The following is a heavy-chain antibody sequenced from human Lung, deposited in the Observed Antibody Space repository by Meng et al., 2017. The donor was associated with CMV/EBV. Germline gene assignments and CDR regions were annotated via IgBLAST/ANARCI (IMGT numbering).Heavy chain of an antibody. V-gene: IGHV1-69*05. J-gene: IGHJ4*02. Sequence: SXXVSXKASGGTFRSYAISWVRQAPGQGLEWMGGFIPVFGTANYAQKFQGRVTITTDESTSTAYMELSSLRSEDTAIYYCARGLTIAVAGTKFGSWGQGXLVTGSS. CDR2: FIPVFGTA. D-gene: IGHD6-13*01. CDR1: GGTFRSYA. CDR3: ARGLTIAVAGTKFGS.